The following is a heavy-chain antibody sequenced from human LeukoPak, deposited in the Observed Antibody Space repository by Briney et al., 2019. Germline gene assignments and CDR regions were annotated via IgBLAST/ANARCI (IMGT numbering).Heavy chain of an antibody. CDR2: VMQVGGEK. Sequence: PGGSLRLSCAASGFTFSNYWMSWVRQAPGKGLEWVANVMQVGGEKYYVDSVKGRFTISRGNAKNSLYLQMYSLRAEDTAMYYCARAGQLNYWGQGTLVTVSS. J-gene: IGHJ4*02. CDR1: GFTFSNYW. V-gene: IGHV3-7*05. D-gene: IGHD6-13*01. CDR3: ARAGQLNY.